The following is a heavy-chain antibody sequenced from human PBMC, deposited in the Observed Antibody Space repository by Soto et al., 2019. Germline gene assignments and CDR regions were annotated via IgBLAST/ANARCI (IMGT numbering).Heavy chain of an antibody. V-gene: IGHV3-7*05. CDR1: GFTFSNYW. CDR2: IKQDGGDK. D-gene: IGHD6-19*01. CDR3: ARVQSLAGVY. Sequence: EVQLVESGGGLVQPGGSLRLSCAASGFTFSNYWMSWVRQAPGKGLVWVANIKQDGGDKYYVDSVKGRFSISRDNAKNSLYLHMNSLRAEDTAVYYCARVQSLAGVYWGQGTLVTVSS. J-gene: IGHJ4*02.